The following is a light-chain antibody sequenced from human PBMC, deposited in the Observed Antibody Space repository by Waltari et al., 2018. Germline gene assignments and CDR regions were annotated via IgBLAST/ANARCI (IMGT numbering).Light chain of an antibody. Sequence: DIQMTQFPSSLSASVGDRVTITCRASQAIKNDLAWYQQKPGKGPKRLIYAASRLQSGVPSRFSGSGSGTDFTLTISSRQPEDFATYYCLQHDSYPLTFGQGTKVEIK. J-gene: IGKJ1*01. V-gene: IGKV1-17*01. CDR1: QAIKND. CDR2: AAS. CDR3: LQHDSYPLT.